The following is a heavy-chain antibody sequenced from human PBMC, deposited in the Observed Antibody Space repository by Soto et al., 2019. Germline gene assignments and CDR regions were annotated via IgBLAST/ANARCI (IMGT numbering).Heavy chain of an antibody. J-gene: IGHJ6*02. D-gene: IGHD3-3*01. CDR1: GGSFSGYY. CDR2: INHSGST. Sequence: PSETLFLTCAVYGGSFSGYYWSWIRQPPGKGLEWIGEINHSGSTNYNPSLKSRVTISVDTSKNQFSLKLSSVTAADTAVYYCAGRGLTIFGVTYYYYYYGMDVWGQGTTVTVSS. V-gene: IGHV4-34*01. CDR3: AGRGLTIFGVTYYYYYYGMDV.